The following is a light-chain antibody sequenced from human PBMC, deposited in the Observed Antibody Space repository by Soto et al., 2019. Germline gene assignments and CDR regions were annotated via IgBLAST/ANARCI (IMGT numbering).Light chain of an antibody. V-gene: IGKV3-11*01. CDR1: QTIDNY. Sequence: EIVLTQSPATLSLSPGERATLSCRASQTIDNYLHWYQQKPGQAPRLLIYDAFYRAAGVPARFSGVGSGTDFTLTISSLEPEDFAFDYCQQRKNWPLTFGGGTRVEI. CDR2: DAF. J-gene: IGKJ4*01. CDR3: QQRKNWPLT.